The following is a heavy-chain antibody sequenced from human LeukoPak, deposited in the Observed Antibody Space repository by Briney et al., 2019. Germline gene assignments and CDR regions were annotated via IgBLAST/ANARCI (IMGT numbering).Heavy chain of an antibody. CDR2: IYYSGST. J-gene: IGHJ6*04. CDR3: ARHPYYYYGMDV. Sequence: SETLSLTCTVSGGSISSSSYYWGWIRRPPGKGLEWIGSIYYSGSTYYNPSLKSRVTISVDTSKNQFSLKLSSVTAADTAVYYCARHPYYYYGMDVWGKGTTVTVSS. V-gene: IGHV4-39*07. CDR1: GGSISSSSYY.